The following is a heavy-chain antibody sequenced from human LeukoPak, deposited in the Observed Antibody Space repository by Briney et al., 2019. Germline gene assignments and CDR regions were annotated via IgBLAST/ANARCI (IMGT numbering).Heavy chain of an antibody. CDR1: GFTFSSFW. Sequence: GGSLRLSCAASGFTFSSFWMSWVRQAPGKGLEWVANIKQDGSEKHYVDSVKGRFTISRDNAKNSLYLQMNSLRAEDTALYYCAKDMAYAVTTDFDYWGQGTLVTVSS. D-gene: IGHD4-17*01. J-gene: IGHJ4*02. CDR2: IKQDGSEK. CDR3: AKDMAYAVTTDFDY. V-gene: IGHV3-7*03.